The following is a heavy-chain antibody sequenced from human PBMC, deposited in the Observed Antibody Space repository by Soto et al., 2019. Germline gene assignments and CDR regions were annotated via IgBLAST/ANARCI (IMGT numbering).Heavy chain of an antibody. Sequence: ASVKVSCKASGYTFTSDGISWVRQAPGQGLEWMGWISAYNGNTNYAQKLQGRVTMTTDTSTCTAYMELRSLRSDDTAVYYCARDYACSGGSCYLIYYYYYGMDVWGQGTTVTVSS. CDR1: GYTFTSDG. CDR3: ARDYACSGGSCYLIYYYYYGMDV. J-gene: IGHJ6*02. V-gene: IGHV1-18*04. D-gene: IGHD2-15*01. CDR2: ISAYNGNT.